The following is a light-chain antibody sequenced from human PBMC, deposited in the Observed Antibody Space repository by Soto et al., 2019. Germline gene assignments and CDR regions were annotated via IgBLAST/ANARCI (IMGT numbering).Light chain of an antibody. CDR3: QQYYSFPFT. Sequence: PGEGATLSCRASQSVSSHLAWYQHKPGQAPRLLIYGASTRASGIPARFSGSGSETDFTLTISCLQSEDFATYYCQQYYSFPFTFGQGTRLEIK. V-gene: IGKV3-15*01. CDR1: QSVSSH. CDR2: GAS. J-gene: IGKJ5*01.